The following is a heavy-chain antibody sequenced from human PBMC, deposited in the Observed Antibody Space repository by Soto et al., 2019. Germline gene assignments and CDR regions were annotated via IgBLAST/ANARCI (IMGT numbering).Heavy chain of an antibody. CDR3: ASAVYSSGTDN. D-gene: IGHD6-19*01. Sequence: QVQLRESGPGLVKPSETLSLTCTVSGGSVSSSDYYWSWIRQPPGKGLEWIGYIYDSGSTNYNPSLKGPVTISVDTSKKQLSLKLCSVTAADTAVYYCASAVYSSGTDNWGQGALGIVSS. CDR1: GGSVSSSDYY. V-gene: IGHV4-61*08. CDR2: IYDSGST. J-gene: IGHJ4*02.